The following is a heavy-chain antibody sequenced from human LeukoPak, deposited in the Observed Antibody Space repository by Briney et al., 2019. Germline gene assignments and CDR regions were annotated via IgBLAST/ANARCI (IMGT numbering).Heavy chain of an antibody. V-gene: IGHV3-23*01. CDR1: GFAFSDYA. D-gene: IGHD7-27*01. CDR2: ITNNGGGT. Sequence: PGGSLRLSCATSGFAFSDYAMTWVRQAPGKGLAWVSVITNNGGGTYYADSVKGRFTISRDNSKNTLYLQMNNLRADDTAVFYCVKETGRNWGYFEFWGQGTLVTVSS. CDR3: VKETGRNWGYFEF. J-gene: IGHJ4*02.